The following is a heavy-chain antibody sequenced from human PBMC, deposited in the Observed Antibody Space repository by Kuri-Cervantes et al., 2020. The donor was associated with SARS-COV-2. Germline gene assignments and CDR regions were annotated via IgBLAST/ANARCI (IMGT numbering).Heavy chain of an antibody. V-gene: IGHV3-33*08. D-gene: IGHD6-13*01. Sequence: GESLKISCAASGFTFSSYSMHWVRQAPGKGLEWVAVIWYDGSNKYYADSVKGRFTISRDKSKNTLYLQMNSLRAEDTAVYYCAREEYSSSWQTYYFDYWGQGTLVTVSS. J-gene: IGHJ4*02. CDR3: AREEYSSSWQTYYFDY. CDR1: GFTFSSYS. CDR2: IWYDGSNK.